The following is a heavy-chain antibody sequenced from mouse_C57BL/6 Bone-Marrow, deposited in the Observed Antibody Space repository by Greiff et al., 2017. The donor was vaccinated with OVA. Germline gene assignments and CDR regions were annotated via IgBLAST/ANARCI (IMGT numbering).Heavy chain of an antibody. CDR1: GFSFNTYA. D-gene: IGHD3-3*01. Sequence: EVQGVESGGGLVQPKGSLKLSCAASGFSFNTYAMNWVRQAPGKGLEWVARIRSKSNNYATYYAVSVKDRFTISRDDSESMLYLQMNNLKTEDTAMYYCVRHGDGGDWYFDVWGTGTTVTVSS. J-gene: IGHJ1*03. V-gene: IGHV10-1*01. CDR3: VRHGDGGDWYFDV. CDR2: IRSKSNNYAT.